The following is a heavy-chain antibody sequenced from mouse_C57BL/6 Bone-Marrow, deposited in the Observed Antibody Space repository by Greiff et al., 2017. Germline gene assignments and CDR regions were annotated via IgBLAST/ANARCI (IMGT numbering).Heavy chain of an antibody. CDR3: AKNYYYDVYFDV. J-gene: IGHJ1*03. V-gene: IGHV1-20*01. Sequence: EVQLQQSGPELVKPGDSVKISCKASGYSFTGYFMNWVMQSHGKSLEWIGRINPYNGDTFYNQKFKGKATLTVDKSSSTAYMELRSLTSEDSAVYYCAKNYYYDVYFDVWGTGTTVTVSS. CDR2: INPYNGDT. D-gene: IGHD2-4*01. CDR1: GYSFTGYF.